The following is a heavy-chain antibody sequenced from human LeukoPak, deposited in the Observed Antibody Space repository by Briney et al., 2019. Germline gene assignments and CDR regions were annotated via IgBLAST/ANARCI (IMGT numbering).Heavy chain of an antibody. CDR1: GYTFTSYY. CDR3: ARDSGSYSGFDY. D-gene: IGHD1-26*01. CDR2: INPSTVAT. Sequence: GASVKVSCKASGYTFTSYYMHWVRQAPGQGLEWMGIINPSTVATSYAQKFQGRVTMTRDTSTSTVYMELSSLRSEDTAVYYCARDSGSYSGFDYWGQGTLVTVSS. V-gene: IGHV1-46*01. J-gene: IGHJ4*02.